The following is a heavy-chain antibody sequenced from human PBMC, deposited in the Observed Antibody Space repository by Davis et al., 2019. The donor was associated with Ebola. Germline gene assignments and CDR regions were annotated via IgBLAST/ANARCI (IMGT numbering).Heavy chain of an antibody. J-gene: IGHJ3*02. CDR1: GGSISSYY. CDR3: ARKYYDFWSGYYVGGAFDI. Sequence: PSETLSLTCTVPGGSISSYYWSWIRQPAGKGLEWIGRTYTSGSTNYNPSLKSRVTISVDTSKNQFSLKLRSVTAADTAVYYCARKYYDFWSGYYVGGAFDIWGQGTMVTVSS. CDR2: TYTSGST. D-gene: IGHD3-3*01. V-gene: IGHV4-4*07.